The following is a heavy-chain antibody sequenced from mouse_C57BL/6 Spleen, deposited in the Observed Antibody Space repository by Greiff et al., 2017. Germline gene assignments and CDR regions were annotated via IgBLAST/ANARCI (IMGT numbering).Heavy chain of an antibody. Sequence: VQLQQSGAELVRPGASVKLSCTASGFNIKDDYMPWVKQRPEQGLEWIGWIDPENGDTEYASKFQGKATITADTSSNTAYLQLSSLTSEDTAVYYCTTPSYYGSSYWYFDVWGTGTTVTVSS. D-gene: IGHD1-1*01. CDR2: IDPENGDT. V-gene: IGHV14-4*01. J-gene: IGHJ1*03. CDR1: GFNIKDDY. CDR3: TTPSYYGSSYWYFDV.